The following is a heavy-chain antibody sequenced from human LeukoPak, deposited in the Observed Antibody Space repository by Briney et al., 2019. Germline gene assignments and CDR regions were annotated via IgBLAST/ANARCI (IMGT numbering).Heavy chain of an antibody. CDR3: AREGHRIAARAYFDY. J-gene: IGHJ4*02. V-gene: IGHV4-4*07. D-gene: IGHD6-6*01. Sequence: WETLSLTCTVSGGSISSYYWSWNGQPAGKGLEWIGRIYTSGSTNYNPSLKSRVTMSVDTSKNQFSLKLSSVTAADTAVYYCAREGHRIAARAYFDYWGQGTLVTVSS. CDR2: IYTSGST. CDR1: GGSISSYY.